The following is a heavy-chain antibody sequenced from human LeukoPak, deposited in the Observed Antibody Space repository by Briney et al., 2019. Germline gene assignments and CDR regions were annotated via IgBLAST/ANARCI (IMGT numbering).Heavy chain of an antibody. J-gene: IGHJ4*02. Sequence: GGSLRLSCAASGFTVSSNYMSWVRQAPGKGLEWVSVIYSGGSTYYADSVKGRFTISRDNSKNTLYLQMNSLRPEDTAVYYCAKDGRRDDSSNYYTPFFGYWGQGTLVTVSS. CDR1: GFTVSSNY. D-gene: IGHD3-22*01. V-gene: IGHV3-53*05. CDR2: IYSGGST. CDR3: AKDGRRDDSSNYYTPFFGY.